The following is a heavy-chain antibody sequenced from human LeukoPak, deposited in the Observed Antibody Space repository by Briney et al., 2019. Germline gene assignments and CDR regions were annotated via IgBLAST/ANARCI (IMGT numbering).Heavy chain of an antibody. CDR3: ARSLYYYDSSGYDYFDY. CDR2: IYYSGST. Sequence: SQTLSLTCTVSGGSISSGGYYWSWIRQHPGKGLEWIGYIYYSGSTYYNPSLKSRVTISVDTSKNQFSLKLSSVTAADTAVYYCARSLYYYDSSGYDYFDYWGQGTLSPSPQ. V-gene: IGHV4-31*03. CDR1: GGSISSGGYY. D-gene: IGHD3-22*01. J-gene: IGHJ4*02.